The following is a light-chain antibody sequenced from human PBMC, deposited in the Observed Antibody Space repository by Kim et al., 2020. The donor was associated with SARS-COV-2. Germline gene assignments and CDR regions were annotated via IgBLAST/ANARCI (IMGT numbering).Light chain of an antibody. CDR1: SSDVGVYIY. Sequence: GQSLTIASTVTSSDVGVYIYVSCYQQHPGNAPKLMIYDGSKRPSGVSNRFSGSKSGNTASLTISGLQAEDEAVYYCSSYISSSTVVFGEGTQLTVL. V-gene: IGLV2-14*04. J-gene: IGLJ2*01. CDR3: SSYISSSTVV. CDR2: DGS.